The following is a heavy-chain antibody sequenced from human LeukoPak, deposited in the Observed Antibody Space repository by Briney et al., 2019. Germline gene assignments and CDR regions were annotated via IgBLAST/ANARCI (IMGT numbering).Heavy chain of an antibody. CDR1: GGSISSYY. J-gene: IGHJ4*02. Sequence: PSETLSLTCTVSGGSISSYYWSWIRQPPGKGLEWIGYIYYSGSTYYNPSLKSRVTISVDTSKNQFSLKLSSVTAADTAVYYCARDSSGYCSSTSCSGWGQGTLVTVSS. V-gene: IGHV4-30-4*08. CDR3: ARDSSGYCSSTSCSG. CDR2: IYYSGST. D-gene: IGHD2-2*01.